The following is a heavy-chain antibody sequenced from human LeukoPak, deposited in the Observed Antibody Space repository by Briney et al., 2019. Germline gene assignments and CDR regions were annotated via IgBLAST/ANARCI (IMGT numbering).Heavy chain of an antibody. D-gene: IGHD4-23*01. CDR1: GFIFSSYG. Sequence: GGSLRLSCAASGFIFSSYGMHWVRQAPGKGLEWVAFIRNDGSNKYYADSVKGRFAISRDNSKNTLYLQMNSLRAEDTAVYYCAKLLSNSGRFLYWGQGTLVTVSS. CDR2: IRNDGSNK. CDR3: AKLLSNSGRFLY. V-gene: IGHV3-30*02. J-gene: IGHJ4*02.